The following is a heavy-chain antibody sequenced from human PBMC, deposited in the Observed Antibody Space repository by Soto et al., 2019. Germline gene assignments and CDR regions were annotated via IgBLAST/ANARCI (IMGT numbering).Heavy chain of an antibody. CDR3: ARGMAAAGDYLDS. D-gene: IGHD6-13*01. CDR2: INHSGST. CDR1: GGSFSGYY. J-gene: IGHJ4*02. Sequence: QVQLQQWGAGLLKPSETLSLTCAVYGGSFSGYYRSWILQPPGKGLEWIGEINHSGSTNYEPSLKSRVTASVDTSKNQFFLKLISVTAADTAVYYCARGMAAAGDYLDSWGQGTLVTVSS. V-gene: IGHV4-34*01.